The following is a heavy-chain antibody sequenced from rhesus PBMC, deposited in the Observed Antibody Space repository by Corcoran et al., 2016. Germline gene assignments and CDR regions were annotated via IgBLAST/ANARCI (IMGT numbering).Heavy chain of an antibody. Sequence: QVQLQESGPGLVKPSETLSLTCAVSGYSIRRGHYWGWIRPPPGKGLEYIGYFDGPTGNTYFYNPALESRVTISKDTSTNYFFLTLSSVIAADTAIYFCVRGTPPDNWGQGVLVTVSS. V-gene: IGHV4-99*01. CDR3: VRGTPPDN. D-gene: IGHD5-42*01. J-gene: IGHJ4*01. CDR1: GYSIRRGHY. CDR2: FDGPTGNT.